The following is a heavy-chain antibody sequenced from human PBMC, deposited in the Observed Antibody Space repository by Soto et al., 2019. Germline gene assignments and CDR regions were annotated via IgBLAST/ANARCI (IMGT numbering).Heavy chain of an antibody. CDR2: IKQDGSEK. Sequence: GGSLRLSCAASRFTFDHYWMNWVRQAPGKGPEWVANIKQDGSEKYYVDSVKGRFTISRDNAKNSLYLQMNSLRAEDTAVYYCARGMTVAPNLFDSRGQGSLVIVSS. V-gene: IGHV3-7*02. J-gene: IGHJ5*01. D-gene: IGHD6-19*01. CDR3: ARGMTVAPNLFDS. CDR1: RFTFDHYW.